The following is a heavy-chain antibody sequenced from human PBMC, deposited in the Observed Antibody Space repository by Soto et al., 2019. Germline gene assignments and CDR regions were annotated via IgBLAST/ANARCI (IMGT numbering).Heavy chain of an antibody. D-gene: IGHD3-22*01. CDR2: IYWDDDK. CDR1: GFSLSTSGVG. CDR3: AHRTYDSSGYYFDY. J-gene: IGHJ4*02. Sequence: QITLKESGPTLVKPTQTLALTCTFSGFSLSTSGVGVGWIRQPPGKALEWLALIYWDDDKRYSPSLKSRLTITKDTSKDQVVLTMTNMDPVDTATYYCAHRTYDSSGYYFDYWGQGTLVTVSS. V-gene: IGHV2-5*02.